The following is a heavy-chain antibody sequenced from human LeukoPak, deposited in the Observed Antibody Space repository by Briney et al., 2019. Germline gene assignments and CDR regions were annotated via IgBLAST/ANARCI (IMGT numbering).Heavy chain of an antibody. D-gene: IGHD6-13*01. Sequence: SQTLSLTCAISGDSVSSNSAAWNWIRQSPSRGLEWLVRTYYRSKWYNDYAVSGKSRILINPDTSKNQFSLQLNSVTPEDTAVYYCARDSSSWYGYFQHWGQGTLVTVSS. J-gene: IGHJ1*01. V-gene: IGHV6-1*01. CDR2: TYYRSKWYN. CDR1: GDSVSSNSAA. CDR3: ARDSSSWYGYFQH.